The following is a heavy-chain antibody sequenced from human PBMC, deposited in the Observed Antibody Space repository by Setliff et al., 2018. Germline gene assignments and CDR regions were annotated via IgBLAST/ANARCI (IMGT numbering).Heavy chain of an antibody. CDR1: GASFSDYY. CDR3: VRPGGTTVVARHFDY. CDR2: VFYRVDA. D-gene: IGHD2-15*01. Sequence: SETLSLTCAVSGASFSDYYWTWIRQSPGKGLEWIGRVFYRVDAYYNPSLKSRVTIAVDTSRNQFSLELRSVTVADTAKSYCVRPGGTTVVARHFDYWGSGILVTVSS. V-gene: IGHV4-59*05. J-gene: IGHJ4*01.